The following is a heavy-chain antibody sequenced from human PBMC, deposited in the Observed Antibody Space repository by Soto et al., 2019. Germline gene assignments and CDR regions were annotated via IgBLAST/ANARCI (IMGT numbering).Heavy chain of an antibody. V-gene: IGHV3-23*01. D-gene: IGHD3-10*01. CDR3: AQRGKSGSGSYYKTLRTNDGLDI. Sequence: PGASLRLSCAASGFTSSSNAMSWVLQAPGKGLEWVSTLSGTPGSSYYEDTVKGRFPVSRDNSMITLYLQMNSLRAEDTAVYYCAQRGKSGSGSYYKTLRTNDGLDIWGQGTMVTVSS. CDR1: GFTSSSNA. CDR2: LSGTPGSS. J-gene: IGHJ3*02.